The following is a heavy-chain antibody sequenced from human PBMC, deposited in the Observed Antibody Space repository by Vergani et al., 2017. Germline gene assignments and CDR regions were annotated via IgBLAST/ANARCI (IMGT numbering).Heavy chain of an antibody. CDR1: GYTFTSYD. Sequence: QVQLVQSGAEVKKPGASVKVSCKASGYTFTSYDISWVRQAPGQALEGMGWISSYNGNTNYAQKLQGRVTMTTDTSTSTAYMELRSVRSEDTAVYYCARDLGDIVATAPGADYFDYWGQGTLVTVSS. CDR2: ISSYNGNT. V-gene: IGHV1-18*01. CDR3: ARDLGDIVATAPGADYFDY. J-gene: IGHJ4*02. D-gene: IGHD5-12*01.